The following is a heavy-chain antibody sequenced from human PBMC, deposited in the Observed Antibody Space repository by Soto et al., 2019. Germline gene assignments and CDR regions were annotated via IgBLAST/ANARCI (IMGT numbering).Heavy chain of an antibody. CDR2: ISSSSSYI. V-gene: IGHV3-21*01. CDR3: ARLVSTGTTSWFDP. CDR1: GFTFSSYS. J-gene: IGHJ5*02. D-gene: IGHD1-7*01. Sequence: GGSLRLSCAASGFTFSSYSMNWVRQAPGTGLEWVSSISSSSSYIYYADSVKGRFTISRDNAKNSLYLQMNSLRAEDTAVYYCARLVSTGTTSWFDPWGQGTLVTVSS.